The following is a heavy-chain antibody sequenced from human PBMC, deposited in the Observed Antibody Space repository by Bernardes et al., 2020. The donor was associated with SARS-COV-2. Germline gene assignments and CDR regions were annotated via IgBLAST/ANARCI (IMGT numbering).Heavy chain of an antibody. D-gene: IGHD2-2*01. V-gene: IGHV1-24*01. Sequence: ASVKVSCKVSGYTLTELSMHWVRQAPGQGLEWMGGFDPEDGATIYAQKFQGRVTMTEDTSTDTAYMELSSLRSEDTAVYYCATGPALVPAAREAWFDPWGQGTLVTVSS. CDR2: FDPEDGAT. CDR3: ATGPALVPAAREAWFDP. J-gene: IGHJ5*02. CDR1: GYTLTELS.